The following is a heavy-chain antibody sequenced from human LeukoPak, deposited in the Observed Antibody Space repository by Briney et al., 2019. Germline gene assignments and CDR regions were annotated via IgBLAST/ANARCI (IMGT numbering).Heavy chain of an antibody. CDR1: GFTFRTSW. Sequence: GGSLRLSCGASGFTFRTSWMSWVRQAPGKGLEWVANTKEDGREKYYVDSVKGRFTISRDNAKNSLYLQMNSLRVEDTAVYYCVREGYFVFDFWGQGALVTVSS. CDR3: VREGYFVFDF. D-gene: IGHD1-26*01. CDR2: TKEDGREK. V-gene: IGHV3-7*01. J-gene: IGHJ4*02.